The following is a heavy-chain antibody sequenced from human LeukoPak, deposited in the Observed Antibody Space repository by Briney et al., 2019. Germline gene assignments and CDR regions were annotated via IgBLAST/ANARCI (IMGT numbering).Heavy chain of an antibody. CDR2: ISSSSSYI. V-gene: IGHV3-21*01. CDR3: ARAGDSSGNAFDI. J-gene: IGHJ3*02. D-gene: IGHD3-22*01. Sequence: PGGSLRLSCAASGFTFSSYSMNWVRQAPGKGLEWVSSISSSSSYIYYADSVKGRFTISRDNAKNSLYLQMNSLRAEDTAVYYCARAGDSSGNAFDIWAKGQWSPSLQ. CDR1: GFTFSSYS.